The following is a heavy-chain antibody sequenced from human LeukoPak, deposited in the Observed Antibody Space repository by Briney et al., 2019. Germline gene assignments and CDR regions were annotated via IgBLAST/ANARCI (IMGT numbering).Heavy chain of an antibody. Sequence: GASAKVSCKASGYTFTSCDINWVRQATGQGLEWMGWMNPNSGNTGYAQKFQGRVTMTRNTSISTAYMELSSLRSEDTAVYYCARFLIFGVVIYYYGMDVWGQGTTVTVSS. CDR1: GYTFTSCD. CDR3: ARFLIFGVVIYYYGMDV. V-gene: IGHV1-8*01. CDR2: MNPNSGNT. D-gene: IGHD3-3*01. J-gene: IGHJ6*02.